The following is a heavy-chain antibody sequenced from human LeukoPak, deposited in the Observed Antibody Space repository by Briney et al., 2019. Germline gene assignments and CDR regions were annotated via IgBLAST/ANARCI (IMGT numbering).Heavy chain of an antibody. CDR1: GGSISSSSYY. V-gene: IGHV4-39*01. D-gene: IGHD2-21*02. CDR2: IYYSGST. CDR3: ARDSTGMGDLDY. Sequence: SETLSLTCTVSGGSISSSSYYWGWIRQPQGKGLEWIGSIYYSGSTYYNPSLKSRVTISVDTSKNQFSLKLSSVTATDTAVYHCARDSTGMGDLDYWGQGTLVTVSS. J-gene: IGHJ4*02.